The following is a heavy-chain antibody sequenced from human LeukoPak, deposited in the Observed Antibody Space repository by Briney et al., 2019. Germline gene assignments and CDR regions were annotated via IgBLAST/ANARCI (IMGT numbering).Heavy chain of an antibody. CDR2: IGSSSSPI. J-gene: IGHJ4*02. V-gene: IGHV3-48*01. CDR1: GFTFSAYS. D-gene: IGHD4-11*01. Sequence: GGSLRLSCAASGFTFSAYSMNWVRQAPEKGLEWVSYIGSSSSPIYYADSVKGRFTISRDNAKNSLYLQMDSLRAEDTAVYYCARDQAYSLDYWGQGTLVTVSS. CDR3: ARDQAYSLDY.